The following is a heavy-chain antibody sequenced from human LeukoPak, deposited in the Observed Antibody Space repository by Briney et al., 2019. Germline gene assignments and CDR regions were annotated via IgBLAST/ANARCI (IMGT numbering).Heavy chain of an antibody. V-gene: IGHV3-48*04. J-gene: IGHJ4*02. CDR1: GFNFSTYK. Sequence: GGSLRLSCAASGFNFSTYKMNWVRQAPGRGLEWVSFISSSSTTIYYADSVEGRFTISRDNAENALYLQMDSLRAEDTAVYYCARAPAASFDYWGQGALITVSS. CDR3: ARAPAASFDY. D-gene: IGHD2-2*01. CDR2: ISSSSTTI.